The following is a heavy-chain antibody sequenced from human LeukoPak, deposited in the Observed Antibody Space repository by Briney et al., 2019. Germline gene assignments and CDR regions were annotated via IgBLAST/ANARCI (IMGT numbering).Heavy chain of an antibody. CDR1: GFLFSNYA. Sequence: PGGSLRLSCTASGFLFSNYAMHWVRQAPGKGLEWVAIISYDGSKRYYADSVGGRFTISRDNFKSTLYLQMSSLRAEDTAIYYCVKDPQMYTGSYSYYLDYWGQGILVTVSS. CDR2: ISYDGSKR. D-gene: IGHD1-26*01. CDR3: VKDPQMYTGSYSYYLDY. V-gene: IGHV3-30*18. J-gene: IGHJ4*02.